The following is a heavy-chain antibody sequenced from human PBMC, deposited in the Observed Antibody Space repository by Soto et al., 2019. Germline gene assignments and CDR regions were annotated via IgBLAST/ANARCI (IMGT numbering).Heavy chain of an antibody. CDR1: GFTLSLYS. Sequence: GGSLRLSCAASGFTLSLYSMNWVRQSPGKGLEWVSAISSSSSYIYYADSVKGRFTISRDNAKNSLYLQMSSMRAEDTAVYYSERVPPSCMHCMDGWGQETRVRVSS. D-gene: IGHD2-8*01. CDR2: ISSSSSYI. J-gene: IGHJ6*02. V-gene: IGHV3-21*01. CDR3: ERVPPSCMHCMDG.